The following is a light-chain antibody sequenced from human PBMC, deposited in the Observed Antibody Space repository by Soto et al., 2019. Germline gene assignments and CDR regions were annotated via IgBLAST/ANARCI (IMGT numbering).Light chain of an antibody. CDR2: DVS. J-gene: IGLJ2*01. CDR3: CSYAGSDTYVV. Sequence: QSALTQPRSVSGSPGQSVTISCTGTSSDVGAYNYVSWYQQHPDKAPKLMIYDVSKRPSGVPDRFSGSKSGNTAYLTISGLQAADDADYYCCSYAGSDTYVVFGGGTQLTVL. V-gene: IGLV2-11*01. CDR1: SSDVGAYNY.